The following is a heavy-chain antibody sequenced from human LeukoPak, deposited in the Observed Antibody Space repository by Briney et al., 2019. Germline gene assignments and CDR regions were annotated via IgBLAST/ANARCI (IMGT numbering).Heavy chain of an antibody. Sequence: GASVKVSCKASGYTFTSYGISWVRQAPGQGLEWMGWISAYNGNTNYAQKLQGRVTMTRNTSISTAYMELSSLRSEDTAVYYCARGPNKSDGGNSGSAWFDPWGQGTLVTVPS. J-gene: IGHJ5*02. V-gene: IGHV1-18*01. CDR2: ISAYNGNT. CDR3: ARGPNKSDGGNSGSAWFDP. CDR1: GYTFTSYG. D-gene: IGHD4-23*01.